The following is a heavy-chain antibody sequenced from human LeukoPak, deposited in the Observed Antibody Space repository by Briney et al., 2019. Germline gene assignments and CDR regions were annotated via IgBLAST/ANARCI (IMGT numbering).Heavy chain of an antibody. CDR1: GFTFSSYS. D-gene: IGHD2-21*01. Sequence: GGSLRLSCAASGFTFSSYSMNWVRQAPGKGLEWVANIKQDGSGKYYVDSVKGRFTISRDNAKNSLYLQMSSLRAEDTAVYYCARAPSGGELYYYYMDVWGKGTTVTISS. CDR3: ARAPSGGELYYYYMDV. CDR2: IKQDGSGK. V-gene: IGHV3-7*03. J-gene: IGHJ6*03.